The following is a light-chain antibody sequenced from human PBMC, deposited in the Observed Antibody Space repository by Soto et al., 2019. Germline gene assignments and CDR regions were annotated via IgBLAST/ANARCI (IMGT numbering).Light chain of an antibody. CDR1: QSVLYSPNNKNY. CDR2: WAS. Sequence: DIVMTQSPDSLAVSLGERATINCKSSQSVLYSPNNKNYLAWYQQKPGQPPKLFIYWASTRESGVPNRFSGSGSETDFALTISSLQAEDVAVYYCQQYYSTPLTFGGGTKVEIK. CDR3: QQYYSTPLT. J-gene: IGKJ4*01. V-gene: IGKV4-1*01.